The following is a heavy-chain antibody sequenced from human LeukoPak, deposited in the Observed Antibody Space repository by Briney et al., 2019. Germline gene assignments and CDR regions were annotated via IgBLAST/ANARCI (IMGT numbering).Heavy chain of an antibody. D-gene: IGHD6-13*01. V-gene: IGHV3-23*01. CDR1: GGSISSYY. J-gene: IGHJ3*02. CDR3: AKVRIAAAWYFGAFDI. Sequence: ETLSLTCTVSGGSISSYYWSWVRQAPGKGLEWVSAISGSGGSTYYADSVKGRFTISRDNSKNTLYLQMNSLRAEDTAVYYCAKVRIAAAWYFGAFDIWGQGTMVTVSS. CDR2: ISGSGGST.